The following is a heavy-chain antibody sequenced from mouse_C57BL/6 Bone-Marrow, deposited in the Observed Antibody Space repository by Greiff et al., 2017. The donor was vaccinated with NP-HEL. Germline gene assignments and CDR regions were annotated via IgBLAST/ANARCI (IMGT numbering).Heavy chain of an antibody. CDR2: IYPSDSET. J-gene: IGHJ2*01. D-gene: IGHD2-2*01. V-gene: IGHV1-61*01. CDR3: AREGYDDY. CDR1: GYTFTSYW. Sequence: LQPGAELVRPGSSVKLSCKASGYTFTSYWMDWVKQRPGQGLEWIGNIYPSDSETHYNQKFKDKATLTVDKSSSTAYMQLSSLTSEDSAVYYCAREGYDDYWGQGTTLTVSS.